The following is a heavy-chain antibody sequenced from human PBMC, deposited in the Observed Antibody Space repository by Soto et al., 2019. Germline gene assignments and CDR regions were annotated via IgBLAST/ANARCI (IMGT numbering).Heavy chain of an antibody. V-gene: IGHV3-11*01. CDR2: ISNTGSTT. Sequence: QVRLVQSGGGLVKPGGSLRLSCAASGFTFSDSYMSWIRQAPGKGLECVSYISNTGSTTYYTDSVKGRFTISRDNAKNALYLQMNSLRAEDTAVYYCERGHWGLDYWGQGTLVTVSS. CDR3: ERGHWGLDY. CDR1: GFTFSDSY. J-gene: IGHJ4*02. D-gene: IGHD7-27*01.